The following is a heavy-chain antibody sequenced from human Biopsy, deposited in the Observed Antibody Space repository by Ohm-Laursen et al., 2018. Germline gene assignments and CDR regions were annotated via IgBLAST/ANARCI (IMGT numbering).Heavy chain of an antibody. V-gene: IGHV1-18*04. Sequence: SVKVSCKASDYTFYSYGITWVRRAPGQGLEWMGWITADEKNSAPKFQGRVTMPTDMSTSTAYMELRGLKSDDTAVYYCARVFGGAYYSYAFDIWGQGTLVIVSS. D-gene: IGHD1-26*01. CDR3: ARVFGGAYYSYAFDI. J-gene: IGHJ3*02. CDR2: ITADEK. CDR1: DYTFYSYG.